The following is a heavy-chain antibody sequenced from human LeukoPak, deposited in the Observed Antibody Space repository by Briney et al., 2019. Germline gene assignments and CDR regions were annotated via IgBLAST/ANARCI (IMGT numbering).Heavy chain of an antibody. Sequence: PSETLPLTCNVLGGSIRSSNYYWGWIRQPPGKGLEWIGSIYYSGSTYYNPSLKGRITMYVDTSNNQFSLKLTSATATDTAVYYCARLFYYDSSGPPSWGQGTLVTVSS. J-gene: IGHJ5*02. D-gene: IGHD3-22*01. CDR1: GGSIRSSNYY. V-gene: IGHV4-39*01. CDR2: IYYSGST. CDR3: ARLFYYDSSGPPS.